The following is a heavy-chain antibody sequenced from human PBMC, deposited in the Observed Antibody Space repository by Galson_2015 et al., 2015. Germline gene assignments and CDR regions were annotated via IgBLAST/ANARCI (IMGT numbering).Heavy chain of an antibody. V-gene: IGHV3-11*01. CDR2: ISSSGSTI. CDR1: GFTFSDYY. Sequence: SLRLSCAASGFTFSDYYMSWIRQAPGKGLEWVSYISSSGSTIYYADSVKGRFTISRDNAKNSLYLQMNSLRAEDTAVYYCARDRRYFDWSQGANYWGQGTLVTVSS. D-gene: IGHD3-9*01. CDR3: ARDRRYFDWSQGANY. J-gene: IGHJ4*02.